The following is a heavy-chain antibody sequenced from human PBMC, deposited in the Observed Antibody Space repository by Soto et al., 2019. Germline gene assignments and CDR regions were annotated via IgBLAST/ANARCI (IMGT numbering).Heavy chain of an antibody. D-gene: IGHD3-9*01. CDR1: GFTFSSYW. CDR2: INGDGSST. V-gene: IGHV3-74*01. Sequence: PGGSLRLSCAASGFTFSSYWMHWVRQAPGKGLVWVSRINGDGSSTSYADSVKGRFTIPRDNAKNTLYLQMNSLRAEDTAVYYCARVLTGYYSGFDYWGQGTLVTVSS. J-gene: IGHJ4*02. CDR3: ARVLTGYYSGFDY.